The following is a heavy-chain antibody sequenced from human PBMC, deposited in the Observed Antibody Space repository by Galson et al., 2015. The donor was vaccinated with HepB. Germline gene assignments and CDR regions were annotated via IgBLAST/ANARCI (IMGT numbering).Heavy chain of an antibody. CDR2: MYYTGST. D-gene: IGHD3-10*01. J-gene: IGHJ4*02. Sequence: LSLTCTVSAGSISGYYWSWIRQPPGKGLEWIGYMYYTGSTSYNPSLKNRVTISVDTSKNQFSLQLTSVTAADTAVYYCARRLGFGDFHVDSWGQGTLVAVSS. CDR3: ARRLGFGDFHVDS. V-gene: IGHV4-59*08. CDR1: AGSISGYY.